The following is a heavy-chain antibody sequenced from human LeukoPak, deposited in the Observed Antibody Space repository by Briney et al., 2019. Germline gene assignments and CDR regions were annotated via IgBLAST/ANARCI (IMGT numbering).Heavy chain of an antibody. J-gene: IGHJ4*02. CDR3: AKGTSLDY. CDR1: GFTFSSYA. V-gene: IGHV3-30-3*01. D-gene: IGHD2-2*01. CDR2: ISYGGSNK. Sequence: GGSLRLSCAASGFTFSSYAMHWVRQAPGKGLEWVAVISYGGSNKYYADSVKGRFTISRDNSKNTLYLQMNSLRAEDTAVYYCAKGTSLDYWGQGTLVTVSS.